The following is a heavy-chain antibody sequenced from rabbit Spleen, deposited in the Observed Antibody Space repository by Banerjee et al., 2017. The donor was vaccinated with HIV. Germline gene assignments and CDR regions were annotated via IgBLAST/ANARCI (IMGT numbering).Heavy chain of an antibody. D-gene: IGHD2-1*01. CDR2: IEPIFGNT. V-gene: IGHV1S47*01. J-gene: IGHJ4*01. Sequence: QEQLKESGGGLVQPGGSLTLSCKASGFDFSNYGVSWVRQAPGKGLEWIGYIEPIFGNTYYANWVNGRSTTSTHNAQNTLYLQLSSLTAADTATYFCVRDQAGDADYGPYYLNLWGPGTLVTVS. CDR1: GFDFSNYG. CDR3: VRDQAGDADYGPYYLNL.